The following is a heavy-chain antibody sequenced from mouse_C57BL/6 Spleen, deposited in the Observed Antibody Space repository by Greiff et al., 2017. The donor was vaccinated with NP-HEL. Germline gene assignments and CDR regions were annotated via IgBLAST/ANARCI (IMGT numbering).Heavy chain of an antibody. V-gene: IGHV7-3*01. Sequence: EVQLVESGGGLVQPGGSLSLSCAASGFTFTDYYMSWVRQPPGKGLEWVGFIRNKANGYTTEYSASVKGRFTISRDNSQSILYLQMNALRAEDSATYYCARYGSRTDYAMDYWGQGTSVTVSS. D-gene: IGHD1-1*01. J-gene: IGHJ4*01. CDR2: IRNKANGYTT. CDR1: GFTFTDYY. CDR3: ARYGSRTDYAMDY.